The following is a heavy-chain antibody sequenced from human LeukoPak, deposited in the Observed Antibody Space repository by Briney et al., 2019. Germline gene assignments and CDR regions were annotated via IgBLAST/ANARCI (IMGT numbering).Heavy chain of an antibody. V-gene: IGHV3-74*01. J-gene: IGHJ1*01. CDR1: GFTFGNHW. D-gene: IGHD3-9*01. CDR2: INFDGSTA. CDR3: TRGRCLDTTCVEYYQC. Sequence: GGSLRLSCAASGFTFGNHWMHWVRQGPGKDLVWVARINFDGSTATYADSVKGRFVISRDNAQNNLYLHMHGLRAEDTAVYYCTRGRCLDTTCVEYYQCWGQGTLVTVSS.